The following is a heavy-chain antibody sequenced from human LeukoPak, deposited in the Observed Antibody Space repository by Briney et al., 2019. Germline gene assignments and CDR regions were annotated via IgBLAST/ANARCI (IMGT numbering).Heavy chain of an antibody. CDR2: ISGSGGST. CDR1: GFTFSSYA. V-gene: IGHV3-23*01. CDR3: AKVPGFGELSPAY. J-gene: IGHJ4*02. D-gene: IGHD3-10*01. Sequence: SGGSLRLSCAASGFTFSSYAMSWVRQAPGKGLEWVSAISGSGGSTYYADSVEGRFTISRDNSKNTLYLQMNSLRAEDTAVYYCAKVPGFGELSPAYWGQGTLVTVSS.